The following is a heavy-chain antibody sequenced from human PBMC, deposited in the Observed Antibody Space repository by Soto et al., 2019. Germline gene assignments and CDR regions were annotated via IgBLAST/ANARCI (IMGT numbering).Heavy chain of an antibody. CDR2: SCYRGST. V-gene: IGHV4-39*01. J-gene: IGHJ4*02. CDR1: GGSISSRSHY. D-gene: IGHD3-3*01. Sequence: QLQLQESGPGLVKPSETLSLTCTVSGGSISSRSHYWGWIRQSPGKHLEWLGRSCYRGSTQYNHSLPTRVTRSVDPSKNPAPLQLYSVTAADTAVYYCATADGFGVVTPFFEYWGQGLLVTVSS. CDR3: ATADGFGVVTPFFEY.